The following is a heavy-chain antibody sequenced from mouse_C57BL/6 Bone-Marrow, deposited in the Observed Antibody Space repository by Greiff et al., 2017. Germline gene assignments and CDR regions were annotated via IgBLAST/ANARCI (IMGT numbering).Heavy chain of an antibody. D-gene: IGHD2-2*01. Sequence: EVKLVESGGGLVKPGGSLKLSCAASGFTFSSYAMSWVRQTPEKRLEWVATISDGGSYTYYPDNVKGRFPISRDNAKNNLYLQLSRLKSEDTAVYYCARLRLWLRGRDWYFDVWGKGTTVTVSS. CDR1: GFTFSSYA. CDR3: ARLRLWLRGRDWYFDV. CDR2: ISDGGSYT. V-gene: IGHV5-4*03. J-gene: IGHJ1*03.